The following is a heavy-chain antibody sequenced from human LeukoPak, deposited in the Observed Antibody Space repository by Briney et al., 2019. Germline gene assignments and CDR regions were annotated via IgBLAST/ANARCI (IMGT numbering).Heavy chain of an antibody. CDR2: ISSTSAYI. D-gene: IGHD1-1*01. V-gene: IGHV3-21*01. J-gene: IGHJ4*02. Sequence: GGSLRLSCAASGFPFDSYTLNWFRQAPGKGLEWVSSISSTSAYIYYADSVRDRFTISRDNAKNSLYLQMNSLRAEDTAVFYCARDPGRSTTGRFDYWGQGTLVTVSS. CDR3: ARDPGRSTTGRFDY. CDR1: GFPFDSYT.